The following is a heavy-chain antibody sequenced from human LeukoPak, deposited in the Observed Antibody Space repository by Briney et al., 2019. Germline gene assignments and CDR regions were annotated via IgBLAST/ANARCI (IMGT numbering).Heavy chain of an antibody. J-gene: IGHJ4*02. CDR2: IYYSGST. CDR1: GGSISSNNYY. V-gene: IGHV4-39*01. D-gene: IGHD6-13*01. Sequence: ASETLSLTCTVSGGSISSNNYYWGWIRQPPGKGLEWIGSIYYSGSTFYNPSLKSRVTMSVDTSKNQFSLKVNSVTAADTAVYYCARQIAANENPKLRVDDYWGQGTLVTVSS. CDR3: ARQIAANENPKLRVDDY.